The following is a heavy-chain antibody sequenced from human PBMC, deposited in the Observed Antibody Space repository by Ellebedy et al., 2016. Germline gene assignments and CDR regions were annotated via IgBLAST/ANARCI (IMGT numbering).Heavy chain of an antibody. CDR1: GGSFSGYY. D-gene: IGHD3-22*01. CDR2: INHSGST. J-gene: IGHJ4*02. CDR3: ARGYDSSGLLDY. V-gene: IGHV4-34*01. Sequence: SETLSLXXAVYGGSFSGYYWSWIRQPPGKGLEWIGEINHSGSTNYNPSLKSRVTISVDTSKNQFSLKLSSVTAADTAVYYCARGYDSSGLLDYWGQGTLVTFSS.